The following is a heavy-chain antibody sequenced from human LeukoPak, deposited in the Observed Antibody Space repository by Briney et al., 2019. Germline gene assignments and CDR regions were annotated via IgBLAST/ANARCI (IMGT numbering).Heavy chain of an antibody. V-gene: IGHV3-30-3*01. CDR1: GFTFSSYA. CDR2: ISYDGSNK. Sequence: PGGSLRLSCAASGFTFSSYAMHWVRQAPGKGLDWVAVISYDGSNKYYADSVKGRFTISRDNSKNTLYLQMNSLRAEDTAVYYCARLWGAMVQTRGDYWGQGTLVTVSS. J-gene: IGHJ4*02. D-gene: IGHD5-18*01. CDR3: ARLWGAMVQTRGDY.